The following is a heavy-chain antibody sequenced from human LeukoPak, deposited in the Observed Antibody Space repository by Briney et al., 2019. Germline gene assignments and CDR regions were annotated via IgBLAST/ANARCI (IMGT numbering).Heavy chain of an antibody. D-gene: IGHD3-10*01. CDR1: GGSISSYY. J-gene: IGHJ4*02. CDR2: IYSSGST. V-gene: IGHV4-4*07. Sequence: PSETLSLTCTVSGGSISSYYWSWIRQPAGKGLEWIGRIYSSGSTNYNPSLKSRVTMSVDTSKNQFSLKLSSVTAADTAVYYCARQQYYYGSGSYYNRAGRQTHFDYWGQGTLVTVSS. CDR3: ARQQYYYGSGSYYNRAGRQTHFDY.